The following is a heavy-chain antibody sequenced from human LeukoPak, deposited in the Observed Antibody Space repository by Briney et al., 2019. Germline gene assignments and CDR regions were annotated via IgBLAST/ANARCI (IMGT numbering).Heavy chain of an antibody. CDR3: ARIPDSNLIYYYGMDV. J-gene: IGHJ6*02. V-gene: IGHV4-59*01. D-gene: IGHD4-11*01. CDR2: IYYSGST. CDR1: GGSISSYY. Sequence: PSETLSLTCTVSGGSISSYYWSWIRQPPGKGLEWIGYIYYSGSTNYNPSLKSRVTISVDTSKNQFSLKLSSVTAADTAVYYCARIPDSNLIYYYGMDVWGQGTTVTVSS.